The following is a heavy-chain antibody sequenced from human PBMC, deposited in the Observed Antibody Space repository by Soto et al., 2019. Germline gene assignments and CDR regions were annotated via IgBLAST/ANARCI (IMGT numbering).Heavy chain of an antibody. V-gene: IGHV1-3*01. J-gene: IGHJ4*02. D-gene: IGHD6-13*01. CDR1: GYIFTTYA. CDR2: IHAGSDNR. Sequence: QVHLVQSAREVKKPGASVKISCKASGYIFTTYAIHWERQAPGQRLECMGWIHAGSDNRENSQKFQDRITLTRDTFATTAYMELSGLSSEDTAVYYCARDPVPEGYFDFWGQGTLVIVST. CDR3: ARDPVPEGYFDF.